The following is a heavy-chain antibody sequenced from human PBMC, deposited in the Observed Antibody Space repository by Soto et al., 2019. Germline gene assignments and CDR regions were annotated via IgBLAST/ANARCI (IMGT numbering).Heavy chain of an antibody. CDR3: ARRYYYDSSGYPD. V-gene: IGHV1-58*01. J-gene: IGHJ4*02. D-gene: IGHD3-22*01. Sequence: GASVKVSCKASGFTFTSSAVQWVRQARGQRLEWMGWIVAYSGNTNYAQKLQGRVTMTRDTSTSTAYMELRSLRSDDTAVYYCARRYYYDSSGYPDLGQGTLVTGS. CDR1: GFTFTSSA. CDR2: IVAYSGNT.